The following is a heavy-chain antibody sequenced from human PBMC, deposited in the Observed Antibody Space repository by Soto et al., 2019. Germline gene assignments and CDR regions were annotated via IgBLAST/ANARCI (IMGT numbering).Heavy chain of an antibody. CDR1: GGSISSYY. CDR2: IYYSGST. J-gene: IGHJ3*02. CDR3: ARYSYGEDAFDI. Sequence: SETLSLTCTVSGGSISSYYWSWIRQPPGKGLEWIGYIYYSGSTNYNPSLKSRVTISVDTSKNQFSLKLSSVTAADTAVYYCARYSYGEDAFDIWGQGTMVTVSS. V-gene: IGHV4-59*01. D-gene: IGHD5-18*01.